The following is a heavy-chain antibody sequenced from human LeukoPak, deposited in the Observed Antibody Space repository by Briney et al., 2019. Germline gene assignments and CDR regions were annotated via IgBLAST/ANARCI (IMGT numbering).Heavy chain of an antibody. CDR3: ALSIAVAGTVTYFDF. CDR1: GCSFTSYW. J-gene: IGHJ4*02. D-gene: IGHD6-19*01. V-gene: IGHV5-51*01. Sequence: GESLKISCKGSGCSFTSYWIAWVRQMPGKGLEWVGVVYPGDSQTIYSPSFQGQVTISADKSISTVYLQWTSLKASDTAMYYCALSIAVAGTVTYFDFWGQGTLVTVSS. CDR2: VYPGDSQT.